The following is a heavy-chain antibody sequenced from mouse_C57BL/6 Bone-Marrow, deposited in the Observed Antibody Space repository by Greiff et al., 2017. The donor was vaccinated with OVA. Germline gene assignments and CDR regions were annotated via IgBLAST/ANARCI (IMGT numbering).Heavy chain of an antibody. J-gene: IGHJ1*03. CDR1: GYTFTSYW. D-gene: IGHD1-1*01. CDR2: IYPGSGST. V-gene: IGHV1-55*01. CDR3: ARRSYYYGSSSWYFDV. Sequence: QVQLQQPGAELVKPGASVKMSCKASGYTFTSYWITWVKQRPGQGLEWIGDIYPGSGSTNYNEKFKSKATLTVDTSSSTAYMQLSSLTSEDSAVYYCARRSYYYGSSSWYFDVWGTGTTVTVSS.